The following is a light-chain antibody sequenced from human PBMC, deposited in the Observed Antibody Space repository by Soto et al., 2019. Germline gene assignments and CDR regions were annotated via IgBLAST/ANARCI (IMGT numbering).Light chain of an antibody. CDR3: SSYTRSSTLV. J-gene: IGLJ1*01. CDR1: SSDVGGYNY. V-gene: IGLV2-14*01. Sequence: QSALTQPASVSGSPGQSITIYCTGTSSDVGGYNYVSWYQQHPGKAPKLMIYEVSNRPSGVSNRFSGSKSGITASLTISGLQAEDEADYYCSSYTRSSTLVFGTGTKVTVL. CDR2: EVS.